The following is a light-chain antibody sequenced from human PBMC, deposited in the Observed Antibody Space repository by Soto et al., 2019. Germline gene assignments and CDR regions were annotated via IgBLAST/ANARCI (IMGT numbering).Light chain of an antibody. J-gene: IGKJ4*01. CDR1: RAISNY. V-gene: IGKV1-9*01. CDR2: AAS. CDR3: QRLDTYPF. Sequence: DIQLTQSPSFLSASVGDTVNITCRASRAISNYLAWYPQEPGTPPKLLIYAASTLQSGVPSRFSGSGFATEFTLTITSLQPEDFATYYCQRLDTYPFFGGGTKVEIK.